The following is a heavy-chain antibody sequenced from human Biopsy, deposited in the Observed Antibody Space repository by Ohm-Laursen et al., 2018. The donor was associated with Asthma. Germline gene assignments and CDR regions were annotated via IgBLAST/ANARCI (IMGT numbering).Heavy chain of an antibody. Sequence: TLSLTCAVSGGSINSGGYSWTWIRQPPGKGLEWTGYIYHRDTTYYNPSLKSRVTISLDGSKNQFSLKLSSVTAADTAVYYCARGRSGDWLYYFDYWGQGALVTVSS. CDR3: ARGRSGDWLYYFDY. J-gene: IGHJ4*02. CDR1: GGSINSGGYS. CDR2: IYHRDTT. V-gene: IGHV4-30-2*01. D-gene: IGHD2-21*01.